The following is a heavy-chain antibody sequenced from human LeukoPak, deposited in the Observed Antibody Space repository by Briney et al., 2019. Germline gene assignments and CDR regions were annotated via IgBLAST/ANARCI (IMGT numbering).Heavy chain of an antibody. Sequence: PGGSLRLSCAASGFTFSSYGMSWVRQAPGKGLEWVSAISGSGGSTYYADSVKGRFTISRDNSKNTLYLQMNSLRAEDTAVYYCAKDRKRATVGWFDPWGQGTLVTVSS. V-gene: IGHV3-23*01. J-gene: IGHJ5*02. CDR3: AKDRKRATVGWFDP. D-gene: IGHD4-23*01. CDR2: ISGSGGST. CDR1: GFTFSSYG.